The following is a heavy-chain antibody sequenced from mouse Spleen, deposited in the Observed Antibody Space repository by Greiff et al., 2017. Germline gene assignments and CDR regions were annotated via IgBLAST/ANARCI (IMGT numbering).Heavy chain of an antibody. J-gene: IGHJ4*01. CDR2: ILPGSGCT. D-gene: IGHD2-3*01. Sequence: QVQLKESGAELMKPGASVKISCKATGYTFSSYWIEWVKQRPGHGLEWIGEILPGSGCTNYNEKFKGEATFTADTSSKTAYMQLSSLTSEDSAVYYCARGLLKDAMDYWGQGTSVTVSS. CDR3: ARGLLKDAMDY. CDR1: GYTFSSYW. V-gene: IGHV1-9*01.